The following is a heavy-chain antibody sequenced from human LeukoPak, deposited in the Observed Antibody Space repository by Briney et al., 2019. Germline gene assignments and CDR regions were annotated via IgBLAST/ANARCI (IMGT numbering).Heavy chain of an antibody. D-gene: IGHD3-3*01. CDR3: AKWSGPNHFNWCDP. V-gene: IGHV3-23*01. J-gene: IGHJ5*02. CDR1: GCSFTTFY. Sequence: GGSLSLSCAASGCSFTTFYMIWVRQPPARGLEWVSVISCSGDYTYYADSVKGLFTISRDNSKNTLYLQMDSLRAEDTAVYYCAKWSGPNHFNWCDPWGQGALVSVSS. CDR2: ISCSGDYT.